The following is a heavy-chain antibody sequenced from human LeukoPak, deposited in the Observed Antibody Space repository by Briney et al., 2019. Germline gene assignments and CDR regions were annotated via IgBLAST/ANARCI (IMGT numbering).Heavy chain of an antibody. V-gene: IGHV4-61*02. CDR2: IYTSGST. Sequence: SETLSLTCTVSVGSISSGSYYWSWIRQPAGKGLEWIGRIYTSGSTNYNPSLKSRVTISVDTSKNQFSLKLSSVTAADTAVYYCARDRGYSSSSVDYWGQGTLVTVSS. CDR1: VGSISSGSYY. CDR3: ARDRGYSSSSVDY. D-gene: IGHD6-6*01. J-gene: IGHJ4*02.